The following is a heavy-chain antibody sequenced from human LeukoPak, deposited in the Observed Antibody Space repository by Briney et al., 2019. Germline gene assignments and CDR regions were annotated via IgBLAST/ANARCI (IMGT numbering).Heavy chain of an antibody. V-gene: IGHV6-1*01. CDR3: AKSGSYLEYLQH. CDR2: TYYRSRWHN. D-gene: IGHD1-26*01. J-gene: IGHJ1*01. Sequence: SQALSLTCAISGDSVSGNIATWNWIRQSPSRGLEWLGRTYYRSRWHNVYAESVKSRITINPDTSKNQFSLLLNSVTPEDTAVYYCAKSGSYLEYLQHWGQGTPVTVSS. CDR1: GDSVSGNIAT.